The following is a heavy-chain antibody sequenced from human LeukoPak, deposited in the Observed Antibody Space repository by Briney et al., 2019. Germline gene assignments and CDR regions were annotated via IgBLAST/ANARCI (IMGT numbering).Heavy chain of an antibody. CDR2: ISAYNGNT. Sequence: GASVKVSCKASGYTFTSYGISWVRQAPGQGLEWMGWISAYNGNTKYAQKVQGRVTVTTDTSTSTAYMELRSLRSDDTAVYYCARDHYCTDGVCYTWYYFDYWGQGTLVTVSS. V-gene: IGHV1-18*01. CDR3: ARDHYCTDGVCYTWYYFDY. J-gene: IGHJ4*02. D-gene: IGHD2-8*01. CDR1: GYTFTSYG.